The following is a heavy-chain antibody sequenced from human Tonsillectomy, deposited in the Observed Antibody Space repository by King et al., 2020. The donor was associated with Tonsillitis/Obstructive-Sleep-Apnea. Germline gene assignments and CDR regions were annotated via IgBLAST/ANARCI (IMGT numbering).Heavy chain of an antibody. J-gene: IGHJ4*02. CDR3: AGGQDDLATLHY. CDR2: IYYTGST. D-gene: IGHD1-1*01. CDR1: GASISSSDYY. V-gene: IGHV4-31*03. Sequence: VQLQESGPGLVKPSQTLSLTCTVSGASISSSDYYWSWIRQHPGKGLEWIGYIYYTGSTHYNSSLKGRVTISVDTSENQFSLKLTSVTVADTAVYYCAGGQDDLATLHYWGQGTLVTVSS.